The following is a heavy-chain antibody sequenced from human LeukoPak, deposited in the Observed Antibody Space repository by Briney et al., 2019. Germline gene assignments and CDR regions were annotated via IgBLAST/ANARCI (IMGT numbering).Heavy chain of an antibody. V-gene: IGHV4-34*01. J-gene: IGHJ4*02. CDR2: INHSGST. CDR3: ARRDAKIFDY. Sequence: SETLSLTCAVYGGSFSGYYWSWIRQPPGKGLEWIGEINHSGSTNYNPSLNSRVTISVDTSKNQLSLKLSSVTAADTAVYYCARRDAKIFDYWGQGTLVTVSS. CDR1: GGSFSGYY. D-gene: IGHD5-24*01.